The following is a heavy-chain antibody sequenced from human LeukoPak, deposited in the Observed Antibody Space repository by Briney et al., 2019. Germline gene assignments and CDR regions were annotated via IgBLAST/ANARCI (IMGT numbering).Heavy chain of an antibody. CDR1: GFTFRSYA. Sequence: GGSLRLSCAASGFTFRSYAMSWVRQAPGKGLEWVSAISGSGSTYYADSVKGRFTISRDNSKNTLYLQMNSLRAEDTAVYYCAKSHYYDSSGYVDYWGQGTLVPVSS. V-gene: IGHV3-23*01. J-gene: IGHJ4*02. CDR3: AKSHYYDSSGYVDY. CDR2: ISGSGST. D-gene: IGHD3-22*01.